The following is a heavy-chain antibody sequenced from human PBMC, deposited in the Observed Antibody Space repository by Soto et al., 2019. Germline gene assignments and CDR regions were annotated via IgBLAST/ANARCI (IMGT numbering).Heavy chain of an antibody. CDR1: GFTFSSYW. D-gene: IGHD5-18*01. CDR3: ATGGYSYGWGY. CDR2: INPAGSAS. V-gene: IGHV3-74*01. Sequence: EVQLVESGGGLVQPGGSLRLSCVGSGFTFSSYWMHWVRQAPGKGPVWVSRINPAGSASSYADFVKGRVIVSRDNAKNTLYLEMNSLSAEDTAVYSCATGGYSYGWGYWGQGTLVTVSS. J-gene: IGHJ4*02.